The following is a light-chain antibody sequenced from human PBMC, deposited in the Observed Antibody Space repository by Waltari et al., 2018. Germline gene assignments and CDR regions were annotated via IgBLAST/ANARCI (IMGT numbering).Light chain of an antibody. CDR1: QSVSGSSS. CDR2: GAS. CDR3: QQYGSSPIT. V-gene: IGKV3-20*01. Sequence: EIVLTQSPGTLSLSPGERATLSCTASQSVSGSSSLAWSQQKLGQAPRLLLFGASSRATGIPDRFSGSGSGTDFTLTISRLEPEDFAVYYCQQYGSSPITFGQGTRLEIK. J-gene: IGKJ5*01.